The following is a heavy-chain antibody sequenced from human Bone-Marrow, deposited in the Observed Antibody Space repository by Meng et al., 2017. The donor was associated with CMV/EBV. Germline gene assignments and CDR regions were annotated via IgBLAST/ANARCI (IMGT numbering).Heavy chain of an antibody. CDR1: GFTVSSNY. CDR3: ARKDFWSGYH. Sequence: GESLKISCAASGFTVSSNYMSWVRQAPGKGLEWVSVIYSGGSTYYADSVKGRFTISRDNSKNTLYLQMNSLRAEDTAVYYCARKDFWSGYHWGQGTLVTFSS. CDR2: IYSGGST. J-gene: IGHJ5*02. V-gene: IGHV3-66*01. D-gene: IGHD3-3*01.